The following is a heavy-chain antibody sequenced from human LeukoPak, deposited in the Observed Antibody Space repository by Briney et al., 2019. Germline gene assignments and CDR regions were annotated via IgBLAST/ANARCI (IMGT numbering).Heavy chain of an antibody. CDR2: ISYDGSNK. J-gene: IGHJ4*02. V-gene: IGHV3-30-3*01. CDR3: ARGPSRWLEYYFDY. D-gene: IGHD5-24*01. CDR1: GFTFSSYA. Sequence: GGSLRLSCAASGFTFSSYAMHWVRQAPGKGLEWVAVISYDGSNKYYADSVKGRFTISRDNSKNTLNLQMNSLRAEDTAVYYCARGPSRWLEYYFDYWGQGTLVTVSS.